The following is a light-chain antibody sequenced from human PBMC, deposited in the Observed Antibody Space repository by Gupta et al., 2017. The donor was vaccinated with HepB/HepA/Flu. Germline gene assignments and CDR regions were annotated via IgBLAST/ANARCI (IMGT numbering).Light chain of an antibody. CDR2: SAS. J-gene: IGKJ5*01. CDR3: QQLDNYPFT. V-gene: IGKV1-9*01. Sequence: DIQLTQSPSFLSASVGDRVTFTCRASQGIANYLAWYQQKPGRAPKILIYSASTLQSGVPSRFSGSGSGTEFTLTISSLQPEDFATYYCQQLDNYPFTFGQGTRIEIK. CDR1: QGIANY.